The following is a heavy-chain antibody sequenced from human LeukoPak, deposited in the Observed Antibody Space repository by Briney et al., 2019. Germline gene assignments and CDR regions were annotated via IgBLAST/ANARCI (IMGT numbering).Heavy chain of an antibody. Sequence: GGSLRLSCAASGFTFSDYYMSWIRQAPGKGLEWVSYISSSGSTIYYADSVKGRFTISRDNSKNTLYLQMNSLRAEDTAVYYCARGPPTHLWDHGPLYYWGQGTLVTVSS. J-gene: IGHJ4*02. CDR3: ARGPPTHLWDHGPLYY. CDR1: GFTFSDYY. D-gene: IGHD4/OR15-4a*01. CDR2: ISSSGSTI. V-gene: IGHV3-11*04.